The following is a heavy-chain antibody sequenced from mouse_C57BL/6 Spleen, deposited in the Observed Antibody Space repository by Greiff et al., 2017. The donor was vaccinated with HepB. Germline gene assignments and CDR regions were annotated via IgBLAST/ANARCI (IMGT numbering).Heavy chain of an antibody. CDR1: GFNIKDYY. V-gene: IGHV14-2*01. CDR2: IDPEDGDT. CDR3: ARSYYGNYKAWLAY. J-gene: IGHJ3*01. Sequence: VQLQQSGAELVKPGASVKLSCTASGFNIKDYYMHWVKQRTEQGLEWIGRIDPEDGDTKYAPKFQGKATITADTSSNTAYLQLSSLTSEDTAVYYCARSYYGNYKAWLAYWGQGTLVTVSA. D-gene: IGHD2-10*01.